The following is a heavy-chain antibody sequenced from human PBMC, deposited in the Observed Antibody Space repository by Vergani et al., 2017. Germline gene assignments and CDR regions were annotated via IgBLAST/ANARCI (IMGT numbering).Heavy chain of an antibody. J-gene: IGHJ4*02. D-gene: IGHD2-2*01. Sequence: QVQLVESGGGVVQPGTSLRLSCTTSGFLFSTYPLHWVRLAPGKVLEWVAVISYDGSRTYYADSVKGRFIISRDNSKNTLYLQMNSLRAEDTAVYYCARTRYCSSTSCPIGAYWGQGTLVTVST. CDR3: ARTRYCSSTSCPIGAY. CDR2: ISYDGSRT. CDR1: GFLFSTYP. V-gene: IGHV3-30-3*01.